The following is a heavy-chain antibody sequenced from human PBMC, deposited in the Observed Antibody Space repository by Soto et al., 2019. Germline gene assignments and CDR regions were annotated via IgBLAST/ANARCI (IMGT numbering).Heavy chain of an antibody. D-gene: IGHD3-22*01. CDR1: GYTFTSYY. Sequence: ASVKVSCKASGYTFTSYYMQWVRQARGQRLEWIGWIVVGSGNTNYAQKFQERVTITRDMSTSTAYMELSSLRSEDTAVYYCAAVRSSGQDYWGQGTLVTVSS. J-gene: IGHJ4*02. V-gene: IGHV1-58*02. CDR3: AAVRSSGQDY. CDR2: IVVGSGNT.